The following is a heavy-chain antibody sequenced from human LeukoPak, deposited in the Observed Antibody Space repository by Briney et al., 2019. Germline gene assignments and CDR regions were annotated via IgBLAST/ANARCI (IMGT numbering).Heavy chain of an antibody. V-gene: IGHV1-2*02. J-gene: IGHJ2*01. Sequence: GASVKVSCKASGYTFTGYFLHWVRQAPGQGLESMGWLNPNSGGTNYAQKFQGRVTMTRDTSISTAYMDLSRLRSDDTAMYYCARGIHYGSGSSHCYFHLWGRGTLVTVSS. CDR2: LNPNSGGT. CDR3: ARGIHYGSGSSHCYFHL. CDR1: GYTFTGYF. D-gene: IGHD3-10*01.